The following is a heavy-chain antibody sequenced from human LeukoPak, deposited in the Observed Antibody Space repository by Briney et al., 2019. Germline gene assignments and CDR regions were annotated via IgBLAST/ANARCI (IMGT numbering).Heavy chain of an antibody. CDR1: GGTFSSYA. CDR3: ARDGWLQLRGFDY. Sequence: SVTVSCKASGGTFSSYAVSWVRQAPGQGLEWVGGIIPIFETTNYAQKFQGRVTITADESTSTAYMELSSLRSEDTAMYYCARDGWLQLRGFDYWGQGTLVTVSS. V-gene: IGHV1-69*13. CDR2: IIPIFETT. D-gene: IGHD5-24*01. J-gene: IGHJ4*02.